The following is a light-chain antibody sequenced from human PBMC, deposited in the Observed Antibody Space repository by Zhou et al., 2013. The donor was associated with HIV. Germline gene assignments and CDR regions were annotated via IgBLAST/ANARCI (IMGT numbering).Light chain of an antibody. CDR3: QQSYSTPRT. CDR1: QDISKY. V-gene: IGKV1-33*01. CDR2: DAS. Sequence: DIQMTQSPSSLSASVGDRVTITCQASQDISKYLNWYQQKPGKAPKLLIYDASNLETGVPSRFSGSGSGADFTFTISSLQPEDIATYYCQQSYSTPRTFGQGTRVEVK. J-gene: IGKJ1*01.